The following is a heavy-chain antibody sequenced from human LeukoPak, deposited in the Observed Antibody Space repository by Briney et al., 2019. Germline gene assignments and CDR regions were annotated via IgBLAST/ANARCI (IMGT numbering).Heavy chain of an antibody. V-gene: IGHV3-33*01. D-gene: IGHD3-22*01. CDR3: TTGGWYDDSSGYYRVVY. CDR2: IWYDGSNE. CDR1: GFTFSSYG. Sequence: GGSLRPSCAASGFTFSSYGMHWVRQASGKGLEWVAVIWYDGSNEYYADSVKGRFTISRDNSKNTLYLQMNSLRAEDTAVYYCTTGGWYDDSSGYYRVVYWGQGTLVTVSS. J-gene: IGHJ4*02.